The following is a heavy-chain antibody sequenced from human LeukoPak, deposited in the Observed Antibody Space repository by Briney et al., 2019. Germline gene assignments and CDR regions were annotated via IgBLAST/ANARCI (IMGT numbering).Heavy chain of an antibody. CDR2: IYYSGST. CDR3: ARHGGSSGWPLGYYSYYMAV. CDR1: GGSISSSSYY. D-gene: IGHD6-19*01. Sequence: SETLSLTCTVSGGSISSSSYYWGWIRQPPGKGLEWIGSIYYSGSTYYNPSLKSRVTISVDTSKNQFSLKLSSVTAADTAVYYCARHGGSSGWPLGYYSYYMAVWGKGTTVTISS. J-gene: IGHJ6*03. V-gene: IGHV4-39*01.